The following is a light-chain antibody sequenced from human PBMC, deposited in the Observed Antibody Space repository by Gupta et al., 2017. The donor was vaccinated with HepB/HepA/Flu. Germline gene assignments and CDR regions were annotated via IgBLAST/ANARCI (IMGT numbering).Light chain of an antibody. J-gene: IGLJ2*01. CDR2: EVS. Sequence: QSALTQPPSASGSPGQSVTISCTGTSSDVGAYKYVSWYQQHPGKAPKLIIYEVSKWPSGVPDRVSGSKSGNTASLTVSGLQAEDEADYYCSSYAGSSNVVFGGGTKLTVL. CDR1: SSDVGAYKY. CDR3: SSYAGSSNVV. V-gene: IGLV2-8*01.